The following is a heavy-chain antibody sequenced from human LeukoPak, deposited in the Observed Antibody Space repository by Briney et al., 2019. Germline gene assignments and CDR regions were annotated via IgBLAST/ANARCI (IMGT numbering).Heavy chain of an antibody. CDR1: GFTFSSYS. V-gene: IGHV3-21*01. CDR2: ITSSSSYI. D-gene: IGHD2/OR15-2a*01. Sequence: PGGSLRLSCAASGFTFSSYSMNWVRQTPGKGLEWVSSITSSSSYIYYADSVKGRFTISRDNAKNSLYLQMNSLRAEDTAVYYCARAGSLGLRTTYYYGMDVWGQGTTVTVSS. CDR3: ARAGSLGLRTTYYYGMDV. J-gene: IGHJ6*02.